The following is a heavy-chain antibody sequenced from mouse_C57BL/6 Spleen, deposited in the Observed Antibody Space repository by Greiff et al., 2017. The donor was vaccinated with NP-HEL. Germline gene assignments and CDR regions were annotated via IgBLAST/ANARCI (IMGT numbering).Heavy chain of an antibody. CDR3: ASSTVVAHYYAMDY. J-gene: IGHJ4*01. D-gene: IGHD1-1*01. CDR1: GYAFSSYW. CDR2: IYPGDGDT. V-gene: IGHV1-80*01. Sequence: QVQLQQSGAELVKPGASVKISCKASGYAFSSYWMNWVQQRPGKGLEWIGQIYPGDGDTNYNGKFKGKATLTADKSYSTAYMQLSSLTSEDSAVYFCASSTVVAHYYAMDYWGQGTSVTVSS.